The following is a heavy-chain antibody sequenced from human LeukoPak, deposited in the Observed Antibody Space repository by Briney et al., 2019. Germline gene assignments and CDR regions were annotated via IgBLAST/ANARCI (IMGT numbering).Heavy chain of an antibody. Sequence: SETLSLTCAVYGGSFGGYYWSWIRQPPGKGLEWIGEINHSGSTNYNPSLKSRVTISVDTSKNQFSLKLSSVTAADTAVYYCARGLTGYYENYWGQGTLVTVSS. V-gene: IGHV4-34*01. CDR2: INHSGST. CDR3: ARGLTGYYENY. J-gene: IGHJ4*02. CDR1: GGSFGGYY. D-gene: IGHD3-9*01.